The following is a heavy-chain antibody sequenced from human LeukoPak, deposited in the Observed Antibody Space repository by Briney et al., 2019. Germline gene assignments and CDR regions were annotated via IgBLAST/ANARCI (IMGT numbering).Heavy chain of an antibody. V-gene: IGHV3-48*04. Sequence: GGSLRLSCAASGFTFSSNSMNWVRQAPGKGLEWVSYISSTGGTIYYADSMKGRFTISRDNAKNSLYLQMNSLRVEDTAVYYCARVLFLPVRYYYYGMDVWGQGTTVTVSS. J-gene: IGHJ6*02. D-gene: IGHD2/OR15-2a*01. CDR2: ISSTGGTI. CDR3: ARVLFLPVRYYYYGMDV. CDR1: GFTFSSNS.